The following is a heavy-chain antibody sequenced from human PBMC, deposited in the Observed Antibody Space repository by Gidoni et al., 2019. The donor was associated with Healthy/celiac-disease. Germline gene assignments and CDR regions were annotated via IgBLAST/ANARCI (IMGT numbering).Heavy chain of an antibody. CDR1: GFNFRSYT. D-gene: IGHD2-15*01. V-gene: IGHV3-21*01. Sequence: EVQLVDSGGGLVKPGESLRLSCAASGFNFRSYTMNCVRQAPGKVREWVSSISSSSSYISYADSVKGRFTISRDHAKYSLYLQLSSLRAEDTAVYYCARDVSEDIVVVVAAIGGPMDVWGQGTTVTVSS. CDR2: ISSSSSYI. CDR3: ARDVSEDIVVVVAAIGGPMDV. J-gene: IGHJ6*02.